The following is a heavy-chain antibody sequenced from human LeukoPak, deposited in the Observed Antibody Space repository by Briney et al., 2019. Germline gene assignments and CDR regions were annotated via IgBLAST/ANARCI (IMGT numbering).Heavy chain of an antibody. V-gene: IGHV3-23*01. CDR2: ISGSGGST. J-gene: IGHJ4*02. Sequence: PGGSLGLSCAASGFTFSSYSMSWVRQAPGKVLEWVSAISGSGGSTYYADSVKGRFTISRDNSKNTLYLQMNSLRAEDTAVYYCAKGAVSPFDYWGQGTLVTVSS. CDR1: GFTFSSYS. CDR3: AKGAVSPFDY.